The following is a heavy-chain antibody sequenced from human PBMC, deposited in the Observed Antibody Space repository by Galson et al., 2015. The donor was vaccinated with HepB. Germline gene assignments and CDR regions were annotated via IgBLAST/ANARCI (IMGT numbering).Heavy chain of an antibody. CDR3: ATDGSGNYYKKVLDY. Sequence: SLRLSCAASGFTFSSYAMSWVRQTPGRGLEWVSGLSGSGASTYYADSVKGRFTISRDNSKNTLSLQMNSLRAEDTAVYYCATDGSGNYYKKVLDYWGQGALVTVSS. J-gene: IGHJ4*02. D-gene: IGHD3-10*01. V-gene: IGHV3-23*01. CDR1: GFTFSSYA. CDR2: LSGSGAST.